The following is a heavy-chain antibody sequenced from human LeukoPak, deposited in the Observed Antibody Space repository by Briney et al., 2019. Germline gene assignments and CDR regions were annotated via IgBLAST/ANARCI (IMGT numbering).Heavy chain of an antibody. CDR2: INHSGST. D-gene: IGHD2-2*01. Sequence: SETLSLTCAVYGGSFSGYYWSWIRQPPGKGLEWIGEINHSGSTNYNPSLKSRVTISVDTSKYQFSLKLSSVTAADTAVYYCARPKPRYCSSTSCPGSFDYWGQGTLVTVSS. J-gene: IGHJ4*02. V-gene: IGHV4-34*01. CDR1: GGSFSGYY. CDR3: ARPKPRYCSSTSCPGSFDY.